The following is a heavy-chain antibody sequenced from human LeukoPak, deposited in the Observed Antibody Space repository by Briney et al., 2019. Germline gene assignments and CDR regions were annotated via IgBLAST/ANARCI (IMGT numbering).Heavy chain of an antibody. CDR2: INHSGST. V-gene: IGHV4-34*01. CDR3: TRDGSSGY. J-gene: IGHJ4*02. D-gene: IGHD3-10*01. Sequence: PSETLSLTCAVYGGSFSGYYWSWIRQPPGKGLEWIGEINHSGSTNYNPSLKSRVTISVDTSKNQFSLKLSSVTAADTAVYYCTRDGSSGYWGQGTLVTVSS. CDR1: GGSFSGYY.